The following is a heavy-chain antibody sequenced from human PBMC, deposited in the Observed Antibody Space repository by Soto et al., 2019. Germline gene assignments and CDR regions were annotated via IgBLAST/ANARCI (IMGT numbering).Heavy chain of an antibody. D-gene: IGHD6-13*01. J-gene: IGHJ4*02. Sequence: GGSLRLSCAASGFTFSSYGMHWVRQAPGKGLKWVAVIWYDGSNKYYADSVKGRFTISRDNSKNTLYLQMNSLRAEDTAVYYCARDGYSSSWLFDYWGQGTLVTVSS. CDR1: GFTFSSYG. V-gene: IGHV3-33*01. CDR2: IWYDGSNK. CDR3: ARDGYSSSWLFDY.